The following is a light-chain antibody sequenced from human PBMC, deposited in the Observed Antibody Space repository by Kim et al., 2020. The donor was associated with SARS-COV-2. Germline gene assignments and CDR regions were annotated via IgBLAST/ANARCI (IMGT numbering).Light chain of an antibody. V-gene: IGKV3-20*01. J-gene: IGKJ4*01. CDR2: DAS. Sequence: SPGEGATLSCRASQSVPGNYLAWYQQRPGQAPRLLIYDASRRATGISDRFSGSGSGTGFTLSISELEPGDFAVYYCQQYGNSPLTFGGGTKVDIK. CDR3: QQYGNSPLT. CDR1: QSVPGNY.